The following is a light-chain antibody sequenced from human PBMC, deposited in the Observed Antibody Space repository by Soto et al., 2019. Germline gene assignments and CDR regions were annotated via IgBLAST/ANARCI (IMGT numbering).Light chain of an antibody. CDR1: QSISTY. Sequence: DIQMTQSPSSLSASVGDRVTITCRASQSISTYLNWYQQKPGKAPQXLIFGAYSLQSGMPSRFSGSSSGTDFTISISSLQPEDFETYYCQQYYSYPPTFGQGTKVDIK. CDR2: GAY. V-gene: IGKV1-39*01. CDR3: QQYYSYPPT. J-gene: IGKJ1*01.